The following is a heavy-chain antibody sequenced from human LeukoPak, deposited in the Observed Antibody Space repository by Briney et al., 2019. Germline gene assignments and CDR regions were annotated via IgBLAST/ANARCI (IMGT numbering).Heavy chain of an antibody. CDR1: GFTFSSYA. CDR3: AKDRAIFGLIDY. CDR2: ISGSGGST. V-gene: IGHV3-23*01. Sequence: GGSLRLSCAASGFTFSSYAMSWVRQAPGKGLEWVSAISGSGGSTYYADPVKGRFTISRDNSKNTLYLQMNSLRAEDTAVYYCAKDRAIFGLIDYWGQGTLVTVSS. J-gene: IGHJ4*02. D-gene: IGHD3-3*01.